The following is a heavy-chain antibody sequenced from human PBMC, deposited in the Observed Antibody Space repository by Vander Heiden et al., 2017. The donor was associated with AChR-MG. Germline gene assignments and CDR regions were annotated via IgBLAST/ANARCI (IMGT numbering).Heavy chain of an antibody. CDR2: INTNTGNP. D-gene: IGHD4-17*01. V-gene: IGHV7-4-1*01. CDR3: ARDPRLRGGRFDP. CDR1: GYTFPSYA. Sequence: VQLGQSGSELKKPGSSVKVSCKASGYTFPSYAMNWVRQAPGQGLEWLGGINTNTGNPTYAQGFTGRFAFSLDTSVSTAYLQICSLKAEDTAVYYCARDPRLRGGRFDPWGQGTLVTVSS. J-gene: IGHJ5*02.